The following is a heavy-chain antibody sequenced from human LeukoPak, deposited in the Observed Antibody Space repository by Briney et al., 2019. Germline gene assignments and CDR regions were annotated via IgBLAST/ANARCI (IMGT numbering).Heavy chain of an antibody. V-gene: IGHV1-8*01. CDR3: ARRSRSYGSGNIGGY. CDR2: MNPNSGNT. J-gene: IGHJ4*02. D-gene: IGHD3-10*01. CDR1: GYTFTSYD. Sequence: ASVKVSCKASGYTFTSYDINWVRQATGQGLEWMGWMNPNSGNTGYAQKFQGRVTMTRNTSISTAYMELSRLRSEDTAVYYCARRSRSYGSGNIGGYWGQGTLVTVSS.